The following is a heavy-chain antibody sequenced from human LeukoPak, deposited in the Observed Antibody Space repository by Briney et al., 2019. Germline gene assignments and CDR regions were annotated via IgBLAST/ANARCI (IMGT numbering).Heavy chain of an antibody. D-gene: IGHD2-21*02. CDR3: AKDYCGGDCYSGWYFDL. V-gene: IGHV3-9*01. J-gene: IGHJ2*01. CDR2: ISYNSDTI. Sequence: PPGGSLRLSCAASGFTFDDYAMHWVRQAPGKGLEWVSGISYNSDTIAYADSVKGRFTISRDNAKNSLYLQMNSLRAEDTALYYCAKDYCGGDCYSGWYFDLWGRGTLVTVSS. CDR1: GFTFDDYA.